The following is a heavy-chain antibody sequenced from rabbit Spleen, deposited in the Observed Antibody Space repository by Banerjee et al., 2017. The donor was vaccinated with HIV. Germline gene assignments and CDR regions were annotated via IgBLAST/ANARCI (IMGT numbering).Heavy chain of an antibody. J-gene: IGHJ4*01. D-gene: IGHD4-1*01. CDR3: ARDMGVAAGYYFNL. CDR1: GFDFRRYY. V-gene: IGHV1S7*01. CDR2: IDPVFGST. Sequence: QLVESGGGLVKPEGSLTLTCKASGFDFRRYYLTWVRQAPGKRLEWIGYIDPVFGSTVYASWVNGRFTISSHNAQNTLYLQLNSLTAADTATYFCARDMGVAAGYYFNLWGQGTLVTVS.